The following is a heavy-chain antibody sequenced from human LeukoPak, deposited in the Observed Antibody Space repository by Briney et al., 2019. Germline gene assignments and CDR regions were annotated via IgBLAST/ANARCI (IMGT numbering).Heavy chain of an antibody. CDR1: GYTFTSYG. V-gene: IGHV1-18*01. CDR2: ISAYNGNT. J-gene: IGHJ4*02. D-gene: IGHD7-27*01. CDR3: ARETSGDALYDY. Sequence: ASVNVSCKASGYTFTSYGISWVRQAPGQGLEWMGWISAYNGNTNYAQKLQGRVTMTTDTSTSTAYMGLRSLRSDDTAVYYCARETSGDALYDYWGQGTLVTVSS.